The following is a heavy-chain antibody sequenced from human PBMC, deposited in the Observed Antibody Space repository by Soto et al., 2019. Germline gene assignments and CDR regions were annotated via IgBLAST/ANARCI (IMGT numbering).Heavy chain of an antibody. D-gene: IGHD6-6*01. V-gene: IGHV4-31*03. Sequence: QVQLQESGPGLVKPSQTLSLTCTVSGGSISSGDYYWSWIRQHPGKGLEWIGYIYYSGSTYYNPSLRSRVTISVDPSKNPFSLKLSSVTDADTAVYYWARVQSSSFDFDLWGQGTMVTVSS. CDR2: IYYSGST. CDR1: GGSISSGDYY. CDR3: ARVQSSSFDFDL. J-gene: IGHJ3*01.